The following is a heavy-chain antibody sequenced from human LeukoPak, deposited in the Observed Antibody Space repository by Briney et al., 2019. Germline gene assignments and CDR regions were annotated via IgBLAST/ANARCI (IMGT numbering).Heavy chain of an antibody. Sequence: PGGSLRLSCTVSGLTFSTSGFNWVRQAPGKGLEWVASIGPTGSDRYHADSIKGRFTITRDNANNCLYRQINSLRAEDTAVYYCATETNGRHYDYWGQGTLLTVSS. V-gene: IGHV3-21*06. CDR3: ATETNGRHYDY. J-gene: IGHJ4*02. D-gene: IGHD1-14*01. CDR2: IGPTGSDR. CDR1: GLTFSTSG.